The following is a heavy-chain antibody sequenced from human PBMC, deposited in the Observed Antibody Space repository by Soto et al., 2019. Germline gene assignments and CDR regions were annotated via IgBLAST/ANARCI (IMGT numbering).Heavy chain of an antibody. D-gene: IGHD3-16*01. CDR3: ARQDGGNSFGFDY. CDR2: IYYCGST. Sequence: SETLSLTCTVSGGSISSSSYYWGWIRQPPGKGLEWIGSIYYCGSTYYNPSLKSRVTISVDTSKNQFSLKLSSVTAVDTAVYYCARQDGGNSFGFDYWGQGTLVTVSS. V-gene: IGHV4-39*07. J-gene: IGHJ4*02. CDR1: GGSISSSSYY.